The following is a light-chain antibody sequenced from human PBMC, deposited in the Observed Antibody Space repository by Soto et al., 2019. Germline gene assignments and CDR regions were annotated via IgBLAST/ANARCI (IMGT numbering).Light chain of an antibody. V-gene: IGKV1-39*01. CDR2: GAS. J-gene: IGKJ2*01. Sequence: DIQMTQSPSSLSASVGDRVTITCRSSQSISTYIHWYQQKPGKAPELLIYGASILQTGVPSRFSGSGSGTDFTLAISGLQHEDFATYCCQQSYNTRYTFGQGTKLEMK. CDR1: QSISTY. CDR3: QQSYNTRYT.